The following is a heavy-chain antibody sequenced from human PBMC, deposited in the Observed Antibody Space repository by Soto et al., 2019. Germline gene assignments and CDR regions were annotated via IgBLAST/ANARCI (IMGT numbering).Heavy chain of an antibody. V-gene: IGHV3-33*01. D-gene: IGHD3-16*02. J-gene: IGHJ4*02. Sequence: QVQLLESGGGEVQPWRSLRVSCAASGFIFSSDGMHWVRQAPGKGLEWVAAISDDGSNKYYADSVKGRFTISRDISKNTLYLQMSRMRAEETAVFYCAIERITFGGIIVILPDYCGRGTLVTVSS. CDR2: ISDDGSNK. CDR3: AIERITFGGIIVILPDY. CDR1: GFIFSSDG.